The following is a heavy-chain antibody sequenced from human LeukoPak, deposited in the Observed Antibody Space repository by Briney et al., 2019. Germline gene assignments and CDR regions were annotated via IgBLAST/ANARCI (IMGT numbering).Heavy chain of an antibody. V-gene: IGHV5-51*01. Sequence: GESLKISCKGSGYSFTSYWISWVRQMPGKGLEWMGIIYPSDSDNIYSPSFQSHGTISANKSINTAYLQWSSLKALYTAMYYCARHDSGSYHSDFQYWGQGTLVSVSS. CDR1: GYSFTSYW. J-gene: IGHJ1*01. CDR2: IYPSDSDN. CDR3: ARHDSGSYHSDFQY. D-gene: IGHD1-26*01.